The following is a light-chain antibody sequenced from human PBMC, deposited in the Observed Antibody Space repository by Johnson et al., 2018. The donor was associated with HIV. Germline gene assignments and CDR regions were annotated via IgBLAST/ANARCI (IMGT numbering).Light chain of an antibody. Sequence: QSVLTQPPSVSAAPGQRVTISCSGSSSNIGNNYVSWYQQLPGTAPKLLIYENNKRPSGIPDRFSGSKSGTSATLGITGLQTGDEAEYYCGTWDSSLSARVCGTGTKVTVL. CDR3: GTWDSSLSARV. CDR2: ENN. V-gene: IGLV1-51*02. J-gene: IGLJ1*01. CDR1: SSNIGNNY.